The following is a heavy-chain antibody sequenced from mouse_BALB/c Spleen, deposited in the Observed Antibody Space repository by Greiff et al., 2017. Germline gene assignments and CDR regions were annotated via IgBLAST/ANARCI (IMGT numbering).Heavy chain of an antibody. Sequence: VQLQQSGPDLVKPSQSLSLTCTVTGYSITSGYSWHWLRQFPGNKLEWMGYIHYSGSTNYNPSLKSRISITRDTSKNQFFLQLNSVTTEDTATYYCARDDYYGSSPFAYWGQGTLVTVSA. J-gene: IGHJ3*01. D-gene: IGHD1-1*01. CDR1: GYSITSGYS. CDR2: IHYSGST. CDR3: ARDDYYGSSPFAY. V-gene: IGHV3-1*02.